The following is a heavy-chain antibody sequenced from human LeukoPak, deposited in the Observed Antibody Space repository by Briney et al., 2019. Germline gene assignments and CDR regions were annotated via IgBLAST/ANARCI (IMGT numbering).Heavy chain of an antibody. Sequence: PGGSLRLSCAASGFTLSSYGMHWVCQAPGKGLEWVAFIRYDGSNKYYADSVKGRFTISRDNSKNTLYLQMNSLRAEDTAVYYCAKGVAHYYYMDVWGKGTTVTVSS. V-gene: IGHV3-30*02. CDR3: AKGVAHYYYMDV. CDR1: GFTLSSYG. D-gene: IGHD2-15*01. CDR2: IRYDGSNK. J-gene: IGHJ6*03.